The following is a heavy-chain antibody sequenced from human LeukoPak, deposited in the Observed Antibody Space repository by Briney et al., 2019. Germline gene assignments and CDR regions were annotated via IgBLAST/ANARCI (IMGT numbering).Heavy chain of an antibody. Sequence: GGSLRLSCAASGFTFSSYAMHWVRQAPGKGLEYVSAISSNGGSTYYADSVKGRFTISRDNSKNTLYLQMNSLRAEDTAVYYCARAAFWSGYFDYWGQGTLVTVSS. CDR2: ISSNGGST. D-gene: IGHD3-3*01. J-gene: IGHJ4*02. CDR3: ARAAFWSGYFDY. V-gene: IGHV3-64*04. CDR1: GFTFSSYA.